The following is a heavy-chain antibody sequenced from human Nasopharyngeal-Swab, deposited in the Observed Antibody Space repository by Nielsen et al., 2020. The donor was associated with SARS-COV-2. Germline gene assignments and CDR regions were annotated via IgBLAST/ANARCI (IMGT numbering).Heavy chain of an antibody. CDR3: TTDYYFDY. J-gene: IGHJ4*02. Sequence: GESLKISCAASGFIFSGSAMHWVRQASGKGPEVVCRIGDKDHNYATTYGAAVKGRFTISRDDSKNTAFLQMDSLNTEDTALYYCTTDYYFDYWGQGTLVTVSS. CDR1: GFIFSGSA. V-gene: IGHV3-73*01. D-gene: IGHD4/OR15-4a*01. CDR2: IGDKDHNYAT.